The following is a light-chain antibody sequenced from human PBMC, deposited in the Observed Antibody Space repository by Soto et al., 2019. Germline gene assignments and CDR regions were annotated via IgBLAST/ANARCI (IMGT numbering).Light chain of an antibody. J-gene: IGLJ1*01. Sequence: QSVLTQPASVSGSPGQSITISCTGTSSDIGGYYYVSWYQHHPGKAPKLMIYQVTNRPSGVPHRFSGSKSGNTASLTISGLQAEDEADYYCTSYSSSSTFYVFGPGTKVTVL. CDR2: QVT. CDR1: SSDIGGYYY. V-gene: IGLV2-14*01. CDR3: TSYSSSSTFYV.